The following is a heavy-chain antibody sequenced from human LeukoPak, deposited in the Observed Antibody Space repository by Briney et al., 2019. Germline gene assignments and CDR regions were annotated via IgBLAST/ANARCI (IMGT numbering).Heavy chain of an antibody. J-gene: IGHJ4*02. V-gene: IGHV4-61*02. Sequence: PSEPLSLTCTVSGDPISSGDYYWSWIRQPAGKGLEWIGRISSSGSTNYNPSLKSRVTISVDTSKNQFSLKLSSVTAADTAVYYCARHESHDSSGYYFGYWGQGTLVTVSS. D-gene: IGHD3-22*01. CDR2: ISSSGST. CDR3: ARHESHDSSGYYFGY. CDR1: GDPISSGDYY.